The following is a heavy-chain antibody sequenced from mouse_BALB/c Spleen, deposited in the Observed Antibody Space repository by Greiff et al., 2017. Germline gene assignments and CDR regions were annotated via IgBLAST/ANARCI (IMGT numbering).Heavy chain of an antibody. J-gene: IGHJ3*01. D-gene: IGHD2-3*01. CDR3: ARSDGPGTWFAY. CDR1: GYTFTDYA. Sequence: VKLQESGAELVRPGVSVKISCKGSGYTFTDYAMHWVKQSHAKSLEWIGVISTYYGDASYNQKFKGKATMTVDKSSSTAYMELARLTSEDSAIYYCARSDGPGTWFAYWGQGTLVTVSA. V-gene: IGHV1S137*01. CDR2: ISTYYGDA.